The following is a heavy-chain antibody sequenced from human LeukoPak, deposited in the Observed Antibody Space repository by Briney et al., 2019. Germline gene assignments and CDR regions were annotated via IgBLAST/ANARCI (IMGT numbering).Heavy chain of an antibody. V-gene: IGHV4-34*01. Sequence: SETLSLTCAVSGVSFDDYYWSWVRQTPGKGLEWLGEINHSGYTNHSPSLKSRVTLSIDTSNKQFSLNLRSVTVADAGIYYCTRMTTGHDYWGQGTLVTVSS. CDR2: INHSGYT. D-gene: IGHD4-17*01. J-gene: IGHJ4*02. CDR3: TRMTTGHDY. CDR1: GVSFDDYY.